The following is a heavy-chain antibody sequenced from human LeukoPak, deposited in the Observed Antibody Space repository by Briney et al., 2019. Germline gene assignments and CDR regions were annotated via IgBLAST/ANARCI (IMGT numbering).Heavy chain of an antibody. V-gene: IGHV1-69*13. D-gene: IGHD3-22*01. Sequence: SVKVSCKASGGTFSSYAISWVRQAPGQGLEWMGGIIPIFGTANYAQKFQGRVTITADESTSTAYMELSSLRSEDTAVYYCAVYDSSGPYYFDYWGQGTLVTVSS. J-gene: IGHJ4*02. CDR3: AVYDSSGPYYFDY. CDR1: GGTFSSYA. CDR2: IIPIFGTA.